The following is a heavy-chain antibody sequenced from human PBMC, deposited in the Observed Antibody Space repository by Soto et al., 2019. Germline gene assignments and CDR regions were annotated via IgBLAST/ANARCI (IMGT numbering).Heavy chain of an antibody. D-gene: IGHD2-15*01. CDR1: GGSISSSSYY. V-gene: IGHV4-39*01. CDR2: IYYSGST. J-gene: IGHJ5*02. Sequence: QLQLQESGPGLVKPSETLSLTCTVSGGSISSSSYYWGWIRQPPGKGLEWLGRIYYSGSTYYNTSLKIRVTISVDTSKNQFSLKLSSVTAADTAVYYCARHEFCIGGSCYLWAFDPWGQGTLVTVSS. CDR3: ARHEFCIGGSCYLWAFDP.